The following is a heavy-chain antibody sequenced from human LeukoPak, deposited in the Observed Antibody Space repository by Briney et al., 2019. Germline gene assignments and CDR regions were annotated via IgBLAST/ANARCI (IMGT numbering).Heavy chain of an antibody. J-gene: IGHJ4*02. D-gene: IGHD2-21*01. CDR1: GYSISTGYY. Sequence: PSETLSLTCAVSGYSISTGYYWGWIRQSPGKGPEWIGNIYHSGITHYNPSLQGRVTLSVDTSKNQFSLNLNSVTAADTAVYYCTRFSTASSRPAYYWGQGTLVIVSS. CDR2: IYHSGIT. V-gene: IGHV4-38-2*01. CDR3: TRFSTASSRPAYY.